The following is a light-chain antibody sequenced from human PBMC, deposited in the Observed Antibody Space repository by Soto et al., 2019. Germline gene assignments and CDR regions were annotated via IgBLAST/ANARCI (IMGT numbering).Light chain of an antibody. V-gene: IGKV4-1*01. CDR3: QQYESTPPT. CDR2: WAS. J-gene: IGKJ2*01. Sequence: DIVMTQSPDSLAVSLGERATINCKSSQSVLYSSNNKNYLAWYQQRPGQPPKLLIYWASTRESGVPDRFSGSGSGTDLTLTITSLQADDVAVYYCQQYESTPPTFGQGTKLEIK. CDR1: QSVLYSSNNKNY.